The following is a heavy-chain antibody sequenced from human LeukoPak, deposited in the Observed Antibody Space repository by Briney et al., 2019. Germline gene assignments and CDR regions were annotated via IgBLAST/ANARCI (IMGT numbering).Heavy chain of an antibody. CDR3: ARSAPRITMVRSFDY. CDR2: IYHSGST. CDR1: GYSISSGYY. V-gene: IGHV4-38-2*02. D-gene: IGHD3-10*01. J-gene: IGHJ4*02. Sequence: PSETLSLTCTVSGYSISSGYYWGWIRQPPGKGLEWIGSIYHSGSTYYNPSLKSRVTISVDTSKNQFSLKLSSVTAADTAVYYCARSAPRITMVRSFDYWGQGTLVTVSS.